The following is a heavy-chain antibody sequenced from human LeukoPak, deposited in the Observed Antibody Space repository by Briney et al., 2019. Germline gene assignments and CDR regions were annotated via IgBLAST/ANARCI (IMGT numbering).Heavy chain of an antibody. Sequence: SQTLSLTCTVSGGSISRGDYYWSWIRQPPGKGLEWIGYIYYSGSTYYNPSLKSRVTISVDTSKNQFSLKLSSVTAADTAVYYCARTSDAASEAFDIWGQGTMVTVSS. J-gene: IGHJ3*02. V-gene: IGHV4-30-4*01. CDR3: ARTSDAASEAFDI. CDR1: GGSISRGDYY. CDR2: IYYSGST.